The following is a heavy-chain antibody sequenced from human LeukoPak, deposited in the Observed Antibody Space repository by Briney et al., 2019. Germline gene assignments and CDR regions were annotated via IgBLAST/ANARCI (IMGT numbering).Heavy chain of an antibody. J-gene: IGHJ4*02. CDR3: AKSPVSSCRGSFCYPFDY. D-gene: IGHD2-15*01. V-gene: IGHV3-23*01. Sequence: PGGSLRLSCAASGFTFSSYGMSWVRQAPEKGLEWVSAISASGDNTYYLASVKGRFTISRDNSRNTLYLQMNTLRAEDTAVYFCAKSPVSSCRGSFCYPFDYWGQGNLVTVSS. CDR2: ISASGDNT. CDR1: GFTFSSYG.